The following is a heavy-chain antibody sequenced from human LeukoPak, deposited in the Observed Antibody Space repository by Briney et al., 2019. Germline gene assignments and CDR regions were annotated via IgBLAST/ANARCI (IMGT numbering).Heavy chain of an antibody. CDR2: IYYSGST. V-gene: IGHV4-59*01. J-gene: IGHJ4*02. CDR3: ARDGGYCGGDCCFY. CDR1: GSSISNYY. Sequence: SETLSLTCTVSGSSISNYYWSWIRQPPGKGLEWIGYIYYSGSTNYNPSLKSRVTISVDTSKNQFSLRLSSVTAADTAVYYCARDGGYCGGDCCFYWGQGTLVTVSS. D-gene: IGHD2-21*02.